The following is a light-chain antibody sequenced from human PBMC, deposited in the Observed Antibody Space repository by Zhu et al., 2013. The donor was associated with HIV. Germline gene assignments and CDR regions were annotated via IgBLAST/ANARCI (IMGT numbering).Light chain of an antibody. CDR1: QSLRSSS. Sequence: EIVLTQSPGTLSLSPGERATLSCRASQSLRSSSLAWYQQSPGQAPRLLIYGASTRATGVPSRFRGSGSGTDFTLTISSLEAEDCAVYYCQQYARSPQTFGPGSKVEI. CDR3: QQYARSPQT. CDR2: GAS. J-gene: IGKJ1*01. V-gene: IGKV3-20*01.